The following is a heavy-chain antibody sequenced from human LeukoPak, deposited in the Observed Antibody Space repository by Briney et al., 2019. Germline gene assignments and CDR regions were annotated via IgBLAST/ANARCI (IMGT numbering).Heavy chain of an antibody. CDR2: IYYSGST. CDR1: GGSISSSRYY. Sequence: SETLSLTCTVSGGSISSSRYYWGWIRQPPGKGLEWIGSIYYSGSTYYNPSLKSRVTISVDTSKNQFSLKLSSVTAADTAVYYCARDWDSSGWYPAVWGQGTLVTVSS. V-gene: IGHV4-39*07. CDR3: ARDWDSSGWYPAV. D-gene: IGHD6-19*01. J-gene: IGHJ4*02.